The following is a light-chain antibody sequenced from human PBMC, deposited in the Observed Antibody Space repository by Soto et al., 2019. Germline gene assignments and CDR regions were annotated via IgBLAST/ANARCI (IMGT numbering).Light chain of an antibody. CDR3: SSFTSSRTLV. J-gene: IGLJ2*01. CDR1: SSDVGSYNR. Sequence: QSPLTQPPSVSGTPGQSVTISCTGTSSDVGSYNRVSWYQQPPGTAPKLMIYEVTNRPSGVPDRFSGSKSGNTASLTISGLQAEDEAYYFCSSFTSSRTLVFGGGTKLTV. V-gene: IGLV2-18*02. CDR2: EVT.